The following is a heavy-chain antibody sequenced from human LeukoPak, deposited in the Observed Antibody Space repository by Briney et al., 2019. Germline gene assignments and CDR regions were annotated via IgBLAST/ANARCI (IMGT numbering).Heavy chain of an antibody. CDR2: ISTSSTYI. V-gene: IGHV3-21*01. Sequence: GGSLRLSCAASGFTFSNYSMNRVRQAPGKGLEWVSSISTSSTYIFYADSVKGRFTISRDNAKNSLYLQMNSLRAEDTAVYYCARSPTRSAFDYWGQGTLVTVSS. CDR3: ARSPTRSAFDY. CDR1: GFTFSNYS. D-gene: IGHD2-2*01. J-gene: IGHJ4*02.